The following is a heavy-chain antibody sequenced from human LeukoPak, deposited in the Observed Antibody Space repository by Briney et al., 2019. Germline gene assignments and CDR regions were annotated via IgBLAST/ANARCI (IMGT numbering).Heavy chain of an antibody. D-gene: IGHD3-22*01. V-gene: IGHV4-59*01. CDR1: GGSFSSYY. CDR2: IYYSGST. Sequence: SETLSLTCAVYGGSFSSYYWSWIRQPPGKGLEWIGYIYYSGSTNYNPSLKSRVTISVDTSKNQFSLKLSSVTAADTAVYYCARGAYDSSGYYLNFDYWGQGTLVTVSS. J-gene: IGHJ4*02. CDR3: ARGAYDSSGYYLNFDY.